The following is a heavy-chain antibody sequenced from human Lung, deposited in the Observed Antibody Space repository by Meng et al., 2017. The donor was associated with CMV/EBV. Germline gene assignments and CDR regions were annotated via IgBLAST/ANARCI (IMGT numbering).Heavy chain of an antibody. D-gene: IGHD6-19*01. Sequence: VEVVQSGSEVKQPGDSVKVSWQAAGYTFTSSSMNWVRHAPGQGLEWMGWININTGNPTYAQGFTGRFVFSLDTSVSTAYLQIDSLKADDTAVYYCARGNGWRFDYWGQGTLVTVSS. CDR2: ININTGNP. CDR3: ARGNGWRFDY. V-gene: IGHV7-4-1*01. J-gene: IGHJ4*02. CDR1: GYTFTSSS.